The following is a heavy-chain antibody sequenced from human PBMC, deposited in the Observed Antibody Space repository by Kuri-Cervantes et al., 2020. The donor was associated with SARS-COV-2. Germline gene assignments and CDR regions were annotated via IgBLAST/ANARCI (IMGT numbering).Heavy chain of an antibody. CDR1: GYTFTDYA. D-gene: IGHD2-2*01. Sequence: ASVKVSCKASGYTFTDYAIHWVRQAPGQRLEWMGWINAGNGDTRYSQKFRGRVTITRDTSASTAYMDLSSLRSEDTALYYCARDFPYCSRASCSRFDYWGQGTLVTVSS. CDR3: ARDFPYCSRASCSRFDY. CDR2: INAGNGDT. J-gene: IGHJ4*02. V-gene: IGHV1-3*01.